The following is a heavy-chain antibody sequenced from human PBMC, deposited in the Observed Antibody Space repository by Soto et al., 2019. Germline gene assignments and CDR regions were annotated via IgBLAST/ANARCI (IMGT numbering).Heavy chain of an antibody. CDR3: ARLGFLEGVTVFDP. V-gene: IGHV3-53*01. CDR2: IYSSGST. Sequence: GGSLRLSCAASGFTVSTNYMSWVRQAPGKGLEWVSVIYSSGSTYYADSVKGRFTISRDNSKNTLYLQMNSLRAEDTAVYYCARLGFLEGVTVFDPWGQGTLVTSPQ. CDR1: GFTVSTNY. J-gene: IGHJ5*02. D-gene: IGHD3-3*01.